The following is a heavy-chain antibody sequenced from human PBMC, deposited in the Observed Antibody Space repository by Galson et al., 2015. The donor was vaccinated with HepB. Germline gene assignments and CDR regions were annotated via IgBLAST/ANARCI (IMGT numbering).Heavy chain of an antibody. D-gene: IGHD5-18*01. CDR3: VKASGGYSYGSIFDY. Sequence: SLRLSCAASGFTFSSYAMHWVRQAPGKGLEYVSAISSNGGSTYYADSVKGRFTISRDNSKNTLYLQMSSLRAEDTAVYYCVKASGGYSYGSIFDYWGQGTLVTVSS. J-gene: IGHJ4*02. CDR1: GFTFSSYA. V-gene: IGHV3-64D*06. CDR2: ISSNGGST.